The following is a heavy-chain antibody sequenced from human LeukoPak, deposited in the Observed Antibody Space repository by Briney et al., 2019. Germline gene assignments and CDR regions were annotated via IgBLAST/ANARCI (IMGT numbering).Heavy chain of an antibody. CDR2: IYSGGST. CDR1: GFTVSSNY. D-gene: IGHD1-26*01. V-gene: IGHV3-66*01. J-gene: IGHJ4*02. Sequence: GGSLRLSCAASGFTVSSNYMSWVRQAPGKGLEWVSVIYSGGSTYYADSVKGRFTISRDNSKNTLYLQMNSLRAEDTAVYYCARGDSGSYLLDYWGQGTLVTVSS. CDR3: ARGDSGSYLLDY.